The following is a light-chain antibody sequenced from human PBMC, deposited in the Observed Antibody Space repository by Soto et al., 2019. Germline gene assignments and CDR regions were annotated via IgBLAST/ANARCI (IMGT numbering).Light chain of an antibody. Sequence: IQITKPPSSLSPPAGDTPTITSRASQSISSYLNWYQQKPGKAPKLLIYAASSLQSGVPSRFSGSGSGTDFTLAIGSLQTEDFATYYCKQSYSTPRTFGQGTKVDIK. V-gene: IGKV1-39*01. CDR1: QSISSY. CDR3: KQSYSTPRT. J-gene: IGKJ1*01. CDR2: AAS.